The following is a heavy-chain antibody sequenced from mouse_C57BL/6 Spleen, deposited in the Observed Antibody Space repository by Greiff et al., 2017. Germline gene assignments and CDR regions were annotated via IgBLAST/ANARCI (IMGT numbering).Heavy chain of an antibody. J-gene: IGHJ2*01. D-gene: IGHD1-2*01. CDR1: GFTFSDYY. Sequence: DVKLVESEGGLVQPGSSMKLSCTASGFTFSDYYMAWVRQVPEKGLEWVANINYDGSSTYYLDSLKSRFIISRDNAKNILYLQMSSLKSEDTATYYCAREGGVRRGYFDYWGQGTTLTVSS. CDR3: AREGGVRRGYFDY. V-gene: IGHV5-16*01. CDR2: INYDGSST.